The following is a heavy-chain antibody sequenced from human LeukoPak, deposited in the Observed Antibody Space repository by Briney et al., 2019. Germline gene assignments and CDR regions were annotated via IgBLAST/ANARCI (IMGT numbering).Heavy chain of an antibody. Sequence: SETLSLTCAVYGGSFSGYSWSWIRQPPGKGLEWIGEINHSGSTNYNPSLKSRVTISVDTSKKQFSLKLNSVTAADTAVYYCARVGRDTSGFSVWGQGALATVSS. CDR1: GGSFSGYS. CDR3: ARVGRDTSGFSV. J-gene: IGHJ4*02. CDR2: INHSGST. D-gene: IGHD3-22*01. V-gene: IGHV4-34*01.